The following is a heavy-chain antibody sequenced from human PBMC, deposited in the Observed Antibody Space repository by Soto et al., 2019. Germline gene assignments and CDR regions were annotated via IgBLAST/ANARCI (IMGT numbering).Heavy chain of an antibody. CDR3: ARGQVVAAKH. V-gene: IGHV4-30-2*01. J-gene: IGHJ4*02. CDR1: GGSISSGGYS. Sequence: QLQLQESGSGLVKPSQTLSPTCAVSGGSISSGGYSWSWIRQPPGKGLEWIGYIYHSGSTYYNPSSKSRVTISGDRSKNQFSLKVSSVTAADTAVYYCARGQVVAAKHWGQGTLVTVSS. D-gene: IGHD2-15*01. CDR2: IYHSGST.